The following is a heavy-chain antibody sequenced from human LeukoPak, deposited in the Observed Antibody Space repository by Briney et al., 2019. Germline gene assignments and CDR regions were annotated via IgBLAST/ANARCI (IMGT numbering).Heavy chain of an antibody. D-gene: IGHD3-10*01. V-gene: IGHV3-74*01. CDR3: ARDDGSGWFDP. CDR2: INSDGSST. CDR1: GFTFSSYW. Sequence: PGGSLRLSCAASGFTFSSYWMHWVRQAPGEGLVWVSRINSDGSSTSYADSVKGRFTISRDNAKNTLYLQMNSLRAEDTAVYYCARDDGSGWFDPWGKGTLVTVSS. J-gene: IGHJ5*02.